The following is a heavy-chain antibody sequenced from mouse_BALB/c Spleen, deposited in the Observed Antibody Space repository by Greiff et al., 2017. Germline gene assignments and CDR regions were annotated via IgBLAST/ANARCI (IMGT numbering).Heavy chain of an antibody. Sequence: EVKLVESGGGLVQPGGSLKLSCAASGFTFSSYTMSWVRQTPEKRLEWVAYISNGGGSTYYPDTVKGRFTISRDNAKNTLYLQMSSLKSEDTAMYYCARHEGYDSWFAYWGQGTLVTVSA. D-gene: IGHD2-2*01. CDR3: ARHEGYDSWFAY. J-gene: IGHJ3*01. CDR1: GFTFSSYT. V-gene: IGHV5-12-2*01. CDR2: ISNGGGST.